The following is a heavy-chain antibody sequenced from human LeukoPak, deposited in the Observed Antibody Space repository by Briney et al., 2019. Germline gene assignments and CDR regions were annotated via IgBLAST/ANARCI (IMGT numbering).Heavy chain of an antibody. V-gene: IGHV1-69*01. CDR2: IIPIFGTA. CDR3: ARKAYDGDRTFDY. CDR1: GGTFSSYA. Sequence: SVKVSCKASGGTFSSYAISWVRQAPGQGLEWMGGIIPIFGTANYAQKFQGRVTITADESTSTAYMELSSLRSEDTAVYYCARKAYDGDRTFDYWGQGTLVTVSS. J-gene: IGHJ4*02. D-gene: IGHD4-23*01.